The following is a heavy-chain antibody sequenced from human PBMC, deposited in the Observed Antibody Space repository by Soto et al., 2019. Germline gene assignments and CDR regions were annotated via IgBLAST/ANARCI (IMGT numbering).Heavy chain of an antibody. Sequence: GGSLRLSCEASGFTFNTYSMHWVRQPPGKGLEWLAAIWYDGTQKYYADSVKGRFIISRDNSKKTLYLEMNSLRAEDTAVYYCARAGGTTVTGLWHFDSWGQGXLVTVYS. D-gene: IGHD4-17*01. J-gene: IGHJ4*02. V-gene: IGHV3-33*01. CDR2: IWYDGTQK. CDR1: GFTFNTYS. CDR3: ARAGGTTVTGLWHFDS.